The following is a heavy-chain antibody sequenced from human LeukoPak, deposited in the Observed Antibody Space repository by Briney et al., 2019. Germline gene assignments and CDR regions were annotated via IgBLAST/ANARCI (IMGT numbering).Heavy chain of an antibody. J-gene: IGHJ4*02. D-gene: IGHD6-19*01. Sequence: GGSLRLSCAASGFTFSNYAMSWVRQAPGKGLEWVSTVGDSGSTFYADSVKGRFTLSRDNSKNTVFLQMNSLRAEDTAAYYFAKGQAVPWLVRGHSWGQGTPVTVSS. CDR3: AKGQAVPWLVRGHS. CDR1: GFTFSNYA. V-gene: IGHV3-23*01. CDR2: VGDSGST.